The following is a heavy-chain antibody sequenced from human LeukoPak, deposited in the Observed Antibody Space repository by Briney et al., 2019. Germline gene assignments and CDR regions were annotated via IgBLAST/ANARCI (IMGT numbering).Heavy chain of an antibody. CDR3: ARNYVHWYFDL. CDR2: IYYSGST. D-gene: IGHD3-10*02. CDR1: GGSISSSSYY. V-gene: IGHV4-39*01. J-gene: IGHJ2*01. Sequence: PSGTLSLTCTVSGGSISSSSYYWGWIRQPPGKGLEWIGSIYYSGSTYYNPSLKSRVTISVDTSKNQFSLKLSSVTAADTAVYYCARNYVHWYFDLWGRGTLVTVSS.